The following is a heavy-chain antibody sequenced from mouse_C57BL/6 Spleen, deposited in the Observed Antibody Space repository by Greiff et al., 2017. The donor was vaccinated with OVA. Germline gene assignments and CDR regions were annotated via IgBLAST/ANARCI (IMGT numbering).Heavy chain of an antibody. Sequence: EVQLQQSGPELVKPGASVKIPCKASGYTFTDYNMDWVKQSHGKSLEWIGDINPNNGGTIYNQKFKGKATLTVDKSSSTAYMELRSLTSEDTAVYYCARRYYYGSSYSSYWYFDVWGTGTTVTVSS. CDR1: GYTFTDYN. D-gene: IGHD1-1*01. CDR3: ARRYYYGSSYSSYWYFDV. CDR2: INPNNGGT. J-gene: IGHJ1*03. V-gene: IGHV1-18*01.